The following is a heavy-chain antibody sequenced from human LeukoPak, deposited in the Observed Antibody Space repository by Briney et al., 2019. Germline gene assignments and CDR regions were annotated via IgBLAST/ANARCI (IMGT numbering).Heavy chain of an antibody. Sequence: GGSLRLSCAASGVTFSWYWMNWVRQAPGKGLEWVANINQDGSEKYYVDSVKGRFIISRDNAKSSLYLQMNRMGGEDTALYYCVRDALDYGGPNWFDPWGQGILVTVSS. D-gene: IGHD4/OR15-4a*01. V-gene: IGHV3-7*01. CDR3: VRDALDYGGPNWFDP. CDR1: GVTFSWYW. CDR2: INQDGSEK. J-gene: IGHJ5*02.